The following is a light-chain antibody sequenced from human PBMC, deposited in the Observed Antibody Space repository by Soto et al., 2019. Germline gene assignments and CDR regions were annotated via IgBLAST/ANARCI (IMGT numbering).Light chain of an antibody. CDR2: DVS. CDR1: SSDVGGSNG. CDR3: SSYTSSSTYV. Sequence: QSVLTQPPSVAGSPGQSVAISCTGTSSDVGGSNGVSWYQQPPGTAPKLIIYDVSNRPSGVSDRFSGSKSGNTASLIISGLQAEDEGDYYCSSYTSSSTYVFGTGTKVTVL. V-gene: IGLV2-18*02. J-gene: IGLJ1*01.